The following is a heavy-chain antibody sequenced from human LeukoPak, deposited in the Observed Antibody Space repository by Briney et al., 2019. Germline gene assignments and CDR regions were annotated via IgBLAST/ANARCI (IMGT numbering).Heavy chain of an antibody. D-gene: IGHD6-19*01. Sequence: SETLSLTCTVSGASISNSRDYWGWIRQPPGKGLEWIGSIFFSGSTYYNPSLKSRAAISEDSSKNQFSLKLSSVTAADTAFYYCARHVEIAVAGPIEYWGQGTLVPVSS. J-gene: IGHJ4*02. V-gene: IGHV4-39*01. CDR1: GASISNSRDY. CDR3: ARHVEIAVAGPIEY. CDR2: IFFSGST.